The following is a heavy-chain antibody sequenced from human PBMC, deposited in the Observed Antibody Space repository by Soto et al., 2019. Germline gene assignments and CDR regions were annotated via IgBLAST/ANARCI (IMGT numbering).Heavy chain of an antibody. CDR2: ISAYNGNP. CDR3: ARKKPSAHLNLNRFDP. V-gene: IGHV1-18*04. CDR1: GYTFTSYG. J-gene: IGHJ5*02. Sequence: QVQLVQSGAEVKKPGASVKVSCKASGYTFTSYGISWVRQAPGQGLELRGWISAYNGNPNYAQKLQGRFTMTTDTSTRTAYMELRSLRSDETAVYYCARKKPSAHLNLNRFDPWGQGTLVTVSS.